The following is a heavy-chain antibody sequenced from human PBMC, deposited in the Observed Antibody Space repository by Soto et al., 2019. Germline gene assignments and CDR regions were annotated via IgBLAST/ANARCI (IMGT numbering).Heavy chain of an antibody. D-gene: IGHD2-15*01. CDR1: GFFISSGNY. CDR3: PRARWYDSFDV. CDR2: IFHGGNT. J-gene: IGHJ3*01. V-gene: IGHV4-38-2*01. Sequence: SKTLSLTCAVSGFFISSGNYWGWIRKPPGKGLEWIGSIFHGGNTYYNPSLKSRATISVDMSKNQLSLKLNSVTAADRAVYAGPRARWYDSFDVWGQGTVVTVAS.